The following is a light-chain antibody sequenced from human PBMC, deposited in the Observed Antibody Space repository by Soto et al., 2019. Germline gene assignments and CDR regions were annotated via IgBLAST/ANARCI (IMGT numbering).Light chain of an antibody. CDR3: SSYTSTSIV. CDR1: SSDVGGYNY. J-gene: IGLJ1*01. CDR2: DVS. V-gene: IGLV2-14*01. Sequence: QSALTQPASVSGSPGQSITISCTGTSSDVGGYNYVSWYQRHPGKAPKLMIYDVSNRPSGVSNRFSGSKSGNTASLTISGLQAEDEADYHCSSYTSTSIVFGTGTNLTVL.